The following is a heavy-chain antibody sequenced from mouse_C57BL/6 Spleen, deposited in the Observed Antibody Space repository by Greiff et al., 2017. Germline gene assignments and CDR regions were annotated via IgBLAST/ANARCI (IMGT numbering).Heavy chain of an antibody. J-gene: IGHJ3*01. Sequence: QVQLQQPGAELVRPGTSVKLSCKASGYTFTSYWMHWVKQRPGQGLEWIGVIDPSDSYTNYNQKFKGKATLTVDTSSSTAYMQLSSLTSEDSAVYYCAREGYDYDGGPGFAYWGQGTLVTVSA. CDR1: GYTFTSYW. CDR2: IDPSDSYT. D-gene: IGHD2-4*01. CDR3: AREGYDYDGGPGFAY. V-gene: IGHV1-59*01.